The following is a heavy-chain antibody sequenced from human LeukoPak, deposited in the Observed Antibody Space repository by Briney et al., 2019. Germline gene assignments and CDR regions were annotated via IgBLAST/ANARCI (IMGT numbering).Heavy chain of an antibody. Sequence: SETLSLTCTVSGGSISSYYWSWIRQPPGKGLEWIGYIYYSGSTNYNPSLKSRVTISVDTSKNQFSLKLSSVTAADTAVYYCARWPYDFWSGHYYYYYGMDVWGQGTTVTVSS. CDR1: GGSISSYY. V-gene: IGHV4-59*01. CDR3: ARWPYDFWSGHYYYYYGMDV. D-gene: IGHD3-3*01. CDR2: IYYSGST. J-gene: IGHJ6*02.